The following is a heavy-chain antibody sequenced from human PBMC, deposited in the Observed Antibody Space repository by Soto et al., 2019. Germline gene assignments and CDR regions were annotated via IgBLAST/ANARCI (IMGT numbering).Heavy chain of an antibody. Sequence: ASVKVSCKASGYTFTSYGISWVRQAPGQGLEWMGWISAYNGNTNYAQKLQGRVTMTTDTSTSTAYMELWSLRSDDTAVYYCARVGTPLTIFGVVISVDYYYMDVWGKGTTVTAP. V-gene: IGHV1-18*01. CDR2: ISAYNGNT. D-gene: IGHD3-3*01. CDR3: ARVGTPLTIFGVVISVDYYYMDV. J-gene: IGHJ6*03. CDR1: GYTFTSYG.